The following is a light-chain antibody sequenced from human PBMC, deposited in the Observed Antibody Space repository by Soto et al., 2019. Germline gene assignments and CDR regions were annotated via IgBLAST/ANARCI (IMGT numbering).Light chain of an antibody. CDR3: QQYGT. CDR2: KAS. V-gene: IGKV1-5*03. J-gene: IGKJ1*01. Sequence: QMTQSPSRLSASVGDRFTITCRASQSISSWLAWYQQKPGKAPKLLIYKASSLESGVPSRFSGSGSGTEFTLTISSLQPDDFATYYCQQYGTFGQGTKVDIK. CDR1: QSISSW.